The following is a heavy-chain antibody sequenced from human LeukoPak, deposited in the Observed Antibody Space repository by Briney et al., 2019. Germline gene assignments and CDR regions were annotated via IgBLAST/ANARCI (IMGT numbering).Heavy chain of an antibody. D-gene: IGHD2-15*01. J-gene: IGHJ4*02. CDR2: ISSSGSTI. CDR3: ARAGGYCSGGSCYSGVDY. Sequence: GGSLRLSCAASGFTFNTYTMNWVRQAPGKGLEWVSYISSSGSTIYYADSVKGRFTISRDNAKNSLYLQMNSLRAEDTAVYYCARAGGYCSGGSCYSGVDYWGQGTLVTVSS. V-gene: IGHV3-48*04. CDR1: GFTFNTYT.